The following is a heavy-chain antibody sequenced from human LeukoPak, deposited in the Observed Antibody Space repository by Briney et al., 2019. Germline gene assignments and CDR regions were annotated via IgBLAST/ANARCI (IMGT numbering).Heavy chain of an antibody. CDR2: IYSGGAT. D-gene: IGHD5-18*01. Sequence: GGSLRLSCAASGFTVSTNYMSWVRQAPGKGLGWVSVIYSGGATFYADSVKGRFTISRDNSRNTLYLQMNSLRAEDTAVYYCARDRGYSYGYSYYFENWGREPWSPSPQ. CDR3: ARDRGYSYGYSYYFEN. V-gene: IGHV3-53*01. J-gene: IGHJ4*02. CDR1: GFTVSTNY.